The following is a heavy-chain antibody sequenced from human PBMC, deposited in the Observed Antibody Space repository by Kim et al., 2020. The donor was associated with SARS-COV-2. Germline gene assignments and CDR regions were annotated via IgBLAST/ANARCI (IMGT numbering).Heavy chain of an antibody. D-gene: IGHD6-19*01. CDR1: GFTFNNYA. J-gene: IGHJ1*01. V-gene: IGHV3-23*01. CDR3: AKVTSGSSGWFEYFRN. Sequence: GGSLRLSCAASGFTFNNYAMSWVRQAPGKGLEWVSGIRDRGGSTKYADSVKGRFSISRDNSKNTLYLQMDSLRAEDTAVYYCAKVTSGSSGWFEYFRNWGQGTLGTVSS. CDR2: IRDRGGST.